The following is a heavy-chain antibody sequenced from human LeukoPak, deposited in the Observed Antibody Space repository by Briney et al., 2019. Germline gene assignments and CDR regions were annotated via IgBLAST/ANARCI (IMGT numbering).Heavy chain of an antibody. J-gene: IGHJ6*02. CDR1: GFTFSSYS. CDR3: ARDSVSVVVTHTYYYYGMDV. V-gene: IGHV3-21*01. D-gene: IGHD2-2*01. CDR2: ISSSSSYI. Sequence: GGSLRLSCAASGFTFSSYSMNWVRQAPGKGLEWVSSISSSSSYICYADSVKGRFTISRDNAKNSLYLQMNSLRAEDTAVYYCARDSVSVVVTHTYYYYGMDVWGQGTTVTVSS.